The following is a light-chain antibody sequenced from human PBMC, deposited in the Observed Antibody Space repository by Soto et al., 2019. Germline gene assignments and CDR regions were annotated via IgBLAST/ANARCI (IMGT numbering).Light chain of an antibody. V-gene: IGKV3-20*01. CDR2: GAS. Sequence: EIVLTQSPGTLSLSPGERATLSCRASQSVSSSYLAWYQQKPGQAPRLLIYGASNRATGIPDRFSGSGSGTDFTLTISRLEPEYFAVYYCQHYGTSPTFGGGTKVEIK. CDR1: QSVSSSY. CDR3: QHYGTSPT. J-gene: IGKJ4*01.